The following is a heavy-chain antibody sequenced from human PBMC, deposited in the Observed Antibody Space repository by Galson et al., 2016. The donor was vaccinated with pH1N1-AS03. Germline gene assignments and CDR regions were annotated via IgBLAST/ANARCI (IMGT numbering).Heavy chain of an antibody. J-gene: IGHJ4*02. CDR1: GFTFSDYY. V-gene: IGHV3-11*01. CDR3: ARGWYDIWTGYLVDPFDY. Sequence: SLRLSCAASGFTFSDYYMSWIRQAPGKGLEWISCITSSGGSGPTIYYADSVKGRFTISRDNAKNSLYLQMNSLRAEDTAVYYCARGWYDIWTGYLVDPFDYWGQGALVTVSS. D-gene: IGHD3-9*01. CDR2: ITSSGGSGPTI.